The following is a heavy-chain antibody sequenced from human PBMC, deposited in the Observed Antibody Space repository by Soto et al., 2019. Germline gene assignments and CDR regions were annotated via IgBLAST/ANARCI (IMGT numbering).Heavy chain of an antibody. CDR1: GYIFVNYG. Sequence: QVQLVQSGDEVRKPGSSVKVSCKASGYIFVNYGIAWVRQAPGQGLEWMGWISPYSGKTHYASKVQGRRTMTIDTSTCTAYLEVRSLTSDATAVYYCAMVDICVTLTPRDVWGQGTTVTVSS. J-gene: IGHJ6*02. V-gene: IGHV1-18*01. CDR2: ISPYSGKT. D-gene: IGHD2-2*03. CDR3: AMVDICVTLTPRDV.